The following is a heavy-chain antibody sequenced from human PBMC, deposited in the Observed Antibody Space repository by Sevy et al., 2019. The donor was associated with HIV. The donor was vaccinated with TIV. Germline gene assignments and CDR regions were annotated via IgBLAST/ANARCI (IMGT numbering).Heavy chain of an antibody. CDR1: GFTVSSNY. V-gene: IGHV3-53*01. CDR2: IYSGGST. J-gene: IGHJ6*02. D-gene: IGHD2-15*01. CDR3: ARVNCCGGSCYYYYGMDV. Sequence: GSLRLSCAASGFTVSSNYMSWVRQAPGKGLEWVSVIYSGGSTYYADSVKGRFTISRDNSKNTLYLQMNSLRAEDTAVYYCARVNCCGGSCYYYYGMDVWGQGTTVTVSS.